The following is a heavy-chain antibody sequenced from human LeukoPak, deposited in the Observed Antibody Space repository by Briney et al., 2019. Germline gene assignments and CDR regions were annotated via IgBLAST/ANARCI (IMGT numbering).Heavy chain of an antibody. J-gene: IGHJ4*02. D-gene: IGHD6-19*01. CDR1: GYTFTSYD. CDR2: ISAYNGNT. CDR3: ASTPYSGWYYFDY. V-gene: IGHV1-18*04. Sequence: ASVKVSCRASGYTFTSYDINWVRQAPGQGLEWMGWISAYNGNTNYAQKLQGRVTMTTDTSTSTAYMELRSLRSDDTAVYYCASTPYSGWYYFDYWGQGTLVTVSS.